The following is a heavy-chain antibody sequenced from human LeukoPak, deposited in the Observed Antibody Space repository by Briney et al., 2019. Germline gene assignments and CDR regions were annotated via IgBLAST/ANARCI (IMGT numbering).Heavy chain of an antibody. Sequence: PSETLSLTCTVSGGSISSSSYYWGWIRQPPGKGLDWIGYISYNGSPNYNPALQSRVTISVDTSKNHFSLSLSSVTAADTAVYYCARGQTLVGALHFWGQGTLVTVSS. CDR3: ARGQTLVGALHF. CDR2: ISYNGSP. V-gene: IGHV4-61*05. J-gene: IGHJ4*02. D-gene: IGHD1-26*01. CDR1: GGSISSSSYY.